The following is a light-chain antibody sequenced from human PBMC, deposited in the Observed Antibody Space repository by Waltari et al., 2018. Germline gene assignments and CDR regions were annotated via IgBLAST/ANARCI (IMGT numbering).Light chain of an antibody. CDR3: SSYAGTSTSVL. J-gene: IGLJ2*01. V-gene: IGLV2-23*02. CDR2: DVT. Sequence: QSALTQPASVSGSPGQSITISCSGTSSDIGSYNLVSWYQQHPGKAPKLLIYDVTERPSGGSDPFSGSKSGNAASLTISGLQAEDEADYYCSSYAGTSTSVLLGGGTKLTVL. CDR1: SSDIGSYNL.